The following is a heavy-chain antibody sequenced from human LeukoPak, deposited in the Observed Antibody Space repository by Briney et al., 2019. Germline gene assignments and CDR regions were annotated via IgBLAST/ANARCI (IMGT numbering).Heavy chain of an antibody. CDR1: GFTFSSYA. J-gene: IGHJ4*02. CDR2: ISGSGGST. V-gene: IGHV3-23*01. D-gene: IGHD3-3*01. CDR3: AKDSTMDDFWSGYYTFGY. Sequence: GGSLRLFCAASGFTFSSYAMSWVRQAPGKGLEWVSAISGSGGSTYYADSVKGRFTISRDNSKNTLYLQMNSLRAEDTAVYYCAKDSTMDDFWSGYYTFGYWGQGTLVTVSS.